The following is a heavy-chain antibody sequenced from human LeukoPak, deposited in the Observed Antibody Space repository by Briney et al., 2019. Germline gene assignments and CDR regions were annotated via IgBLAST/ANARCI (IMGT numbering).Heavy chain of an antibody. Sequence: ASVKVSCKASVGTFSSYAISWVRQAPGQGLEWMGGIIPIFGTANYAQKFQGRVTITADEATSKAYMELSSLRSEDTAVYYCARSYYYDSSGYCFDYWGQGTLVTVSS. J-gene: IGHJ4*02. CDR1: VGTFSSYA. CDR2: IIPIFGTA. D-gene: IGHD3-22*01. V-gene: IGHV1-69*01. CDR3: ARSYYYDSSGYCFDY.